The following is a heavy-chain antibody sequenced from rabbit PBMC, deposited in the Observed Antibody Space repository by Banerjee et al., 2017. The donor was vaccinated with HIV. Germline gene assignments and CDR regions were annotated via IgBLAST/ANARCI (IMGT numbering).Heavy chain of an antibody. CDR3: VRDPYAISGDIYTL. J-gene: IGHJ6*01. D-gene: IGHD1-1*01. V-gene: IGHV1S45*01. CDR2: IYTGSSGNT. CDR1: GLDFSSSYW. Sequence: QEQLVEYGGDLVQPEGSLTLTCKASGLDFSSSYWICWVRQAPGKGLEWIACIYTGSSGNTYYASWAKGRFTISKTSSTTLTLQMTSLTAADTATYFCVRDPYAISGDIYTLWGPGTLVTVS.